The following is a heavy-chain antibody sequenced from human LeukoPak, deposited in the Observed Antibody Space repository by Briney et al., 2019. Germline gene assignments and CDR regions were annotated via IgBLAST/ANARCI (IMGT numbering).Heavy chain of an antibody. CDR1: GFTFDEYA. J-gene: IGHJ4*02. Sequence: GGSLRLSCAASGFTFDEYAMHWVRQAPGKGLEWVSLISWDGGSTYYADSVKGRFTISRDNSKNSLYLQMNSLRAEDTALYYCAKGSRGMPYNYDSSGYWDYWAQGTRATVSS. CDR3: AKGSRGMPYNYDSSGYWDY. CDR2: ISWDGGST. V-gene: IGHV3-43D*03. D-gene: IGHD3-22*01.